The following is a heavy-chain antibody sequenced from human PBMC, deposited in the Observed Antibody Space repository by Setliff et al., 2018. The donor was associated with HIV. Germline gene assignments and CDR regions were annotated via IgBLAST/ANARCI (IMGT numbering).Heavy chain of an antibody. Sequence: ASVKVSCKASGYNFTNYGIGWVRQAPGQGLEYLGWIGTYSGNTDYAQSVQGRVTMTRDTSTGTVYMDLRSLRSDDTAMYYCAREKYGDEFDYWGQGTLVTVSS. CDR2: IGTYSGNT. CDR3: AREKYGDEFDY. D-gene: IGHD2-8*01. CDR1: GYNFTNYG. J-gene: IGHJ4*02. V-gene: IGHV1-18*01.